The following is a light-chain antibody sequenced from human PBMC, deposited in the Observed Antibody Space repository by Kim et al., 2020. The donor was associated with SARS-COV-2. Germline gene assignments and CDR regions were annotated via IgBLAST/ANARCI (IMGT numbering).Light chain of an antibody. CDR1: QSVSTGY. CDR3: QQYGTSWGT. CDR2: GAS. V-gene: IGKV3-20*01. Sequence: SPGERATLSCRASQSVSTGYLAWYQQKPGQAPRLLIYGASRRATGIPDRFSGRGSGTDFTLTISRLEPEDFAVYFCQQYGTSWGTFGQGTTVDIK. J-gene: IGKJ1*01.